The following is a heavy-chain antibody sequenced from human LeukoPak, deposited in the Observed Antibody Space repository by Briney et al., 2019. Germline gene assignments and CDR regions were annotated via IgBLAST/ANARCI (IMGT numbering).Heavy chain of an antibody. D-gene: IGHD2-2*01. Sequence: GGSLRLSCAASGFTFSSYAMSWVRQAPGKGLEWVSAISGSGGSTYYADSVKGRFTISRDNSKNTLYLQMNSLRAEDTAVYYCAPRPTNAAVPAAMLSEYNWFDPWGQGTLVTVSS. CDR1: GFTFSSYA. CDR2: ISGSGGST. J-gene: IGHJ5*02. V-gene: IGHV3-23*01. CDR3: APRPTNAAVPAAMLSEYNWFDP.